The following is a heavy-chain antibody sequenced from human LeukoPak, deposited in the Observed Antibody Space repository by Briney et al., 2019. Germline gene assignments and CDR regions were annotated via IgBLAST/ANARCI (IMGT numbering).Heavy chain of an antibody. CDR1: GGSFSGYY. V-gene: IGHV4-34*01. J-gene: IGHJ6*03. CDR2: INHSGST. CDR3: ARGSIRFLEWFHLNYMDV. Sequence: SETLSLTCAVYGGSFSGYYWSWIRQPPGKGLEWIGEINHSGSTNYNPSLKSRVTISVDTSKNQFSLKLSSVTAADTAVYYCARGSIRFLEWFHLNYMDVLGKGTTVTVSS. D-gene: IGHD3-3*01.